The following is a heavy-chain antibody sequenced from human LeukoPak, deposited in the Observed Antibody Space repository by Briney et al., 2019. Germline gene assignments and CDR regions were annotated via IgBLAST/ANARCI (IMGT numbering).Heavy chain of an antibody. CDR1: GYTFTSYS. CDR3: ARGGSCNSASGGDCSHLLIA. V-gene: IGHV1-46*01. CDR2: INPSGGST. J-gene: IGHJ5*02. D-gene: IGHD2-21*02. Sequence: ASVKVSCKASGYTFTSYSMHWVRQAPGQGLEWMGIINPSGGSTSYAQKLQGRVTMTRDTSTSTVYMGLSSLRSEDTAVYYCARGGSCNSASGGDCSHLLIAWGQGTLVTVSS.